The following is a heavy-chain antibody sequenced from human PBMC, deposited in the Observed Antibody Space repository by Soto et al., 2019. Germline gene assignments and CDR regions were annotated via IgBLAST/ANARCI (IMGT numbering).Heavy chain of an antibody. Sequence: PSETLSLTCSVSGVSIGSTNHYWGCIRQPPGKGFEWIGIVHYTGQTYYNPSLKSRVTVSVDTSQNQFSLRLTSVTAADTSVYYCARLPDVMVREFYFDSWGQGTLVTVSS. CDR1: GVSIGSTNHY. V-gene: IGHV4-39*01. D-gene: IGHD3-10*01. J-gene: IGHJ4*02. CDR3: ARLPDVMVREFYFDS. CDR2: VHYTGQT.